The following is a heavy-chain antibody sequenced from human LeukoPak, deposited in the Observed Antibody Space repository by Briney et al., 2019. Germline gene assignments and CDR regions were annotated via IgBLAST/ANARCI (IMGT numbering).Heavy chain of an antibody. CDR2: ISGSGGST. J-gene: IGHJ4*02. CDR3: AKVGSSGYLSYFDY. CDR1: GFTFSSYA. V-gene: IGHV3-23*01. D-gene: IGHD3-22*01. Sequence: GGSPRLSCAASGFTFSSYAMSWVRQAPGKGLEWVSAISGSGGSTYYADSVKGRFTISRDNSKNTLYLQMNSLRAEDTAVYYCAKVGSSGYLSYFDYWGQGTLVTVSS.